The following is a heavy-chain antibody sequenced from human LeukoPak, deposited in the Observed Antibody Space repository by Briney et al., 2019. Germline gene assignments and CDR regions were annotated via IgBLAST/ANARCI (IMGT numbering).Heavy chain of an antibody. CDR1: GGSISSYY. V-gene: IGHV4-4*07. Sequence: SETLSLTCTVSGGSISSYYWSWIRQPAAKGLDWIGRIYTSGSTNYNPSLKSRLTISVDKSKNQFSLKLSSVTAADTAVYYCARASSTVTTYIDYWGQGTLVTVSS. CDR3: ARASSTVTTYIDY. J-gene: IGHJ4*02. D-gene: IGHD4-17*01. CDR2: IYTSGST.